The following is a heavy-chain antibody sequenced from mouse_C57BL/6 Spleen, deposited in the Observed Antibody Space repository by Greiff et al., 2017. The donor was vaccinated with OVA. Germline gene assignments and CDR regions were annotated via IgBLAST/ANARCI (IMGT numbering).Heavy chain of an antibody. J-gene: IGHJ4*01. V-gene: IGHV1-42*01. Sequence: VHVKQSGPELVKPGASVKISCKASGYSFTGYYMNWVKQSPEKSLEWIGEINPSTGGTTYNQKFKAKATLTVDKSSSTAYMQLKSLTSEDSAVYYCARRDGSRGYYAMDYWGQGTSVTVSS. CDR3: ARRDGSRGYYAMDY. CDR1: GYSFTGYY. D-gene: IGHD1-1*01. CDR2: INPSTGGT.